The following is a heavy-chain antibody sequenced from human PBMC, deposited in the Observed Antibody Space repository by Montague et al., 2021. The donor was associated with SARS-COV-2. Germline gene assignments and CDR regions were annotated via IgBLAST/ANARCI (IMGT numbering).Heavy chain of an antibody. D-gene: IGHD3-22*01. CDR2: VYHTGST. V-gene: IGHV4-34*01. J-gene: IGHJ6*03. CDR3: ARGRIELSMIVVVITGASYYMDV. Sequence: SETLSLTCAVYGESFSGHYWTWIRQPPGKGLEWIGEVYHTGSTNYNPSLKSRVTISVDTSKNQFSLKVRSVTAADTAVYYCARGRIELSMIVVVITGASYYMDVWGKGTTVTVPS. CDR1: GESFSGHY.